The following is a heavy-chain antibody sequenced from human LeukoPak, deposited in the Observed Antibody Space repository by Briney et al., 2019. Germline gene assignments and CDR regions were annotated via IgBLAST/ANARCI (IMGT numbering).Heavy chain of an antibody. J-gene: IGHJ3*01. CDR3: ARVLRDFYDGSVHYAFDV. V-gene: IGHV3-53*04. CDR2: IYTGVTT. D-gene: IGHD3-22*01. Sequence: PGGSLRLSCAASGFTVSRNYMSWVRQAPGKGLEWVSLIYTGVTTNYADSVEGRFTVSRHNSENTLYLHMNSLRTEDTAVYYCARVLRDFYDGSVHYAFDVWGQGTMVTVSS. CDR1: GFTVSRNY.